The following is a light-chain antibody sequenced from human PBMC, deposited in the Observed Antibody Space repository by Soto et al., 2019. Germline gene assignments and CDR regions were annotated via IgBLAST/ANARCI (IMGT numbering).Light chain of an antibody. CDR3: SSYSSTTTRVV. CDR2: DVS. V-gene: IGLV2-14*01. Sequence: QSALTQPASVSGSPGQSITFSCTGTSSDDGGYGSVSWYQQYPGKAPKLIIYDVSNRPSGVSNRFSGSKSGNTASLIISGLQAEDEADYYCSSYSSTTTRVVFGGGTKLTVL. CDR1: SSDDGGYGS. J-gene: IGLJ3*02.